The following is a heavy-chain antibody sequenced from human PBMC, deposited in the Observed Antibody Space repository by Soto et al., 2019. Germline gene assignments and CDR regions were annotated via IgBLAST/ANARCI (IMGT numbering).Heavy chain of an antibody. CDR1: GFTFSTYA. D-gene: IGHD1-26*01. CDR2: ISGSGGST. CDR3: AKERTAERELRHFDY. Sequence: GGSLRLSCAASGFTFSTYAMTWVRQAPGKGLEWVSTISGSGGSTYYADSVKGRFTISRDRSDNMLHLQMNSLRAEDTAIYYCAKERTAERELRHFDYWGQGTLVTVSS. V-gene: IGHV3-23*01. J-gene: IGHJ4*02.